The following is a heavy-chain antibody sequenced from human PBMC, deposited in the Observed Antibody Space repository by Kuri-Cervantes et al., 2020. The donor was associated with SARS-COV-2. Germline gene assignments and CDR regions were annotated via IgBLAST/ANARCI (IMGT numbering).Heavy chain of an antibody. CDR3: AKLGSRRHYED. J-gene: IGHJ4*02. CDR1: GFTFSSYS. V-gene: IGHV3-48*01. D-gene: IGHD4-17*01. Sequence: GGSLRLSCAVSGFTFSSYSMNWVRQAPGKGLEWVSYINSGSSITYYADSVKGRFTISRDNAKDALYLQMSSLRAEDTAVYYCAKLGSRRHYEDWGQGTPVTVSS. CDR2: INSGSSIT.